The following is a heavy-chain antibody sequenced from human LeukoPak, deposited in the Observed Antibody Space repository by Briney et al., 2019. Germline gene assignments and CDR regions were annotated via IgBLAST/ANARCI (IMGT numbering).Heavy chain of an antibody. CDR2: IYSSGST. CDR3: ARLHSTHSSNS. J-gene: IGHJ4*02. D-gene: IGHD6-13*01. V-gene: IGHV4-39*01. Sequence: SETLSLTCTVSGGPIDSRSYYRGWIRQPPGKGLEWIGSIYSSGSTYYNPSLKSRVTISVDTSKNQFSLRLSSVTAADTAVYYCARLHSTHSSNSWGQGTLVTVSS. CDR1: GGPIDSRSYY.